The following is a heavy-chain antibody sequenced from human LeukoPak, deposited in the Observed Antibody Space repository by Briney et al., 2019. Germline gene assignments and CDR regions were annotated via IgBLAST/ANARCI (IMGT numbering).Heavy chain of an antibody. V-gene: IGHV1-18*01. Sequence: ASVKVSCKASGYTFTSYGISWVRQAPGQGLEWMGWISVYNGNTNYAQKLQGRVTMTTDTSTSTAYMELRSLRSDATAVYYCARLTTQDYGDYFDYWGQGALVTVSS. CDR1: GYTFTSYG. CDR2: ISVYNGNT. D-gene: IGHD4-17*01. CDR3: ARLTTQDYGDYFDY. J-gene: IGHJ4*02.